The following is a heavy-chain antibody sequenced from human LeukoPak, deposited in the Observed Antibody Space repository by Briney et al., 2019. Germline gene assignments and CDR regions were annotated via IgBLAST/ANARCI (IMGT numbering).Heavy chain of an antibody. CDR1: GYRFTSYW. CDR2: IYPGDPDT. J-gene: IGHJ5*02. CDR3: ARHSLEYYYDSGSYYSWFDP. V-gene: IGHV5-51*01. Sequence: GESLKISCKASGYRFTSYWIGWVRQMPGKGLEWMGIIYPGDPDTRYRPSFQGQVTISADKSTSTAYLQWNSLKASDTATYYCARHSLEYYYDSGSYYSWFDPWGQGTLVTVSS. D-gene: IGHD3-10*01.